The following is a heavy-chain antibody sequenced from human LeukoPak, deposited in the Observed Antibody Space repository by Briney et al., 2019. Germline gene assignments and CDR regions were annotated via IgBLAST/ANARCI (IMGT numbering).Heavy chain of an antibody. D-gene: IGHD2-8*01. Sequence: GGSLRLSCAAAGFTFSSYAMSWVRQAPGKGLEWVSAISGGGGSTYYADSVKGRFTISRDNSKNTLYLQMNSLRAEDTAVYYCANRRTTNGPRLLGYWGQGTLVTVSS. V-gene: IGHV3-23*01. J-gene: IGHJ4*02. CDR3: ANRRTTNGPRLLGY. CDR2: ISGGGGST. CDR1: GFTFSSYA.